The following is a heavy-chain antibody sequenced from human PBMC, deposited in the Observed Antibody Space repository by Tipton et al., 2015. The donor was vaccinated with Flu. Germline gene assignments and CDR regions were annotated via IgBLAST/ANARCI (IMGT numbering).Heavy chain of an antibody. CDR2: IYPDDSDP. CDR1: GYTLSTYW. V-gene: IGHV5-51*01. D-gene: IGHD5-12*01. J-gene: IGHJ3*01. Sequence: EVQLVQSGAEAKKSGESLKISCQGFGYTLSTYWIGWVRQMPGKDLEWMGTIYPDDSDPKYSPFFHGQVSISADWSSNIAFLEWSSLKASDRARDYGARQGSVDPRMDHAFDLWGQGTEVIVSS. CDR3: ARQGSVDPRMDHAFDL.